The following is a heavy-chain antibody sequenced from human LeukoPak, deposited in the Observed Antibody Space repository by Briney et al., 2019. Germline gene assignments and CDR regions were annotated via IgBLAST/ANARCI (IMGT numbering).Heavy chain of an antibody. CDR1: GYTFTSYY. V-gene: IGHV1-46*01. J-gene: IGHJ3*02. CDR2: INPSGGST. D-gene: IGHD2-2*03. Sequence: ASVKVSCKASGYTFTSYYMHWVRQAPGQGLEWMGIINPSGGSTSYAQKFQGRVTMTRDTSTSTVYMELSSLRSEDTAVYYCTTGLDIVVVPAADHDAFDIWGQGTMVTVSS. CDR3: TTGLDIVVVPAADHDAFDI.